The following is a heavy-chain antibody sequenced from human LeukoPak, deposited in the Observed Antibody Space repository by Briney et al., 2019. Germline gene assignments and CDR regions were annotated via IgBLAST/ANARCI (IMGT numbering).Heavy chain of an antibody. D-gene: IGHD1-26*01. Sequence: GGSLRLSCVASGFTFSNYWMHWVRHARGEGPVWLSRINGDGSNTRHAGSVKGRFTISRDDAKNTLYLQMRSLRAEDMAIYYCARGVGLWDVFDTWGQGTRVTVSS. CDR3: ARGVGLWDVFDT. V-gene: IGHV3-74*01. CDR1: GFTFSNYW. J-gene: IGHJ3*02. CDR2: INGDGSNT.